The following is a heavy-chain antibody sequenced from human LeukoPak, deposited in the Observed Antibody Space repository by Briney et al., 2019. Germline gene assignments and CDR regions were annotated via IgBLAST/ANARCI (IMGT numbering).Heavy chain of an antibody. Sequence: GGSLRLSCAASGFTFSSYAMHWVRQAPGKGLEYVSATSSNGGSTYYANSVKGRFTISRDNSKNTLYLQMGSLRAEDMAVYYCARGFYYGSGSFSHYYYYYMDVWGKGTTVT. J-gene: IGHJ6*03. CDR3: ARGFYYGSGSFSHYYYYYMDV. D-gene: IGHD3-10*01. CDR2: TSSNGGST. CDR1: GFTFSSYA. V-gene: IGHV3-64*01.